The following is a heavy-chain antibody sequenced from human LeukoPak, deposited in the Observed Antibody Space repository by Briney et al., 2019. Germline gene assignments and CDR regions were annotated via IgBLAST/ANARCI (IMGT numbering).Heavy chain of an antibody. Sequence: GGSLRLSCVASGFTFSSYAMNWVRQAPGKGLEWVSTITGSGGLTYYTDSVKGRFTISRENSKNTLYLQMNTLRAEDTAVYFCAKDHHYGSGTVGHWGQGTLVAVSS. J-gene: IGHJ4*02. D-gene: IGHD3-10*01. CDR3: AKDHHYGSGTVGH. V-gene: IGHV3-23*01. CDR1: GFTFSSYA. CDR2: ITGSGGLT.